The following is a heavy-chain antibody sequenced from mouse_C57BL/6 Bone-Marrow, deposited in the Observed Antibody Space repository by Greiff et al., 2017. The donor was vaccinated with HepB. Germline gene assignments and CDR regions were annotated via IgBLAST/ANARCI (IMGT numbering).Heavy chain of an antibody. CDR2: IYPGDGDT. V-gene: IGHV1-82*01. D-gene: IGHD2-3*01. Sequence: VQLQESGPELVKPGASVKISCKASGYAFSSSWMNWVKQRPGKGLEWIGRIYPGDGDTNYNGKFKGKATLTADKSSSTAYMQLSSLTSEDSAVYFCARGGWPHFDYWGQGTTLTVSS. CDR1: GYAFSSSW. J-gene: IGHJ2*01. CDR3: ARGGWPHFDY.